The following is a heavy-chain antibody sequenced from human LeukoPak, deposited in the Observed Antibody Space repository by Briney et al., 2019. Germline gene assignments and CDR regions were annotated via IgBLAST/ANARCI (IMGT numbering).Heavy chain of an antibody. CDR1: GGSISSSNYY. D-gene: IGHD3-16*01. CDR2: LYYTGTT. J-gene: IGHJ5*02. V-gene: IGHV4-39*07. Sequence: SETLSLTCTVSGGSISSSNYYWGWIRQPPGEGLEWIGSLYYTGTTYYNPSLKSRVTISVDTSKNQFSPRMSSVTAADTAVYYCARDTAWGARWFDPWGPGTLVTVSS. CDR3: ARDTAWGARWFDP.